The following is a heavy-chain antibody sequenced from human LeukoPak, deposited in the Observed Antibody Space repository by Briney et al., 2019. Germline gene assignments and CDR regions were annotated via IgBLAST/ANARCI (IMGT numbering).Heavy chain of an antibody. D-gene: IGHD6-19*01. CDR3: ARSGGLEGYIAVADWFDP. CDR1: GYTFTSYG. J-gene: IGHJ5*02. Sequence: ASVKVSCTASGYTFTSYGISWVRQAPGQGLEWMGWISAYNGNTNYAQKLQGRVTMTTDTSTSTAYMELRSLRSDDTAVYYCARSGGLEGYIAVADWFDPWGQGTLVAVSS. V-gene: IGHV1-18*01. CDR2: ISAYNGNT.